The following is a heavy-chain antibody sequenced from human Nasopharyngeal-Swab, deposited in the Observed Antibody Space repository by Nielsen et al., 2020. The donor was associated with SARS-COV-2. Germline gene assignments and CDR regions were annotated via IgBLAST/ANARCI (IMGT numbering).Heavy chain of an antibody. V-gene: IGHV3-23*01. CDR2: ISGSGGST. CDR3: AKYGTYYHDSSGYY. Sequence: GGSLRLSCAASGFTFSSYAMSWVRQAPGKGLEWVSAISGSGGSTYYADSVKGRFTISRDNSKNTLYLQMNSLRAEDTAVYYCAKYGTYYHDSSGYYWGQGTLVTVSS. J-gene: IGHJ4*02. CDR1: GFTFSSYA. D-gene: IGHD3-22*01.